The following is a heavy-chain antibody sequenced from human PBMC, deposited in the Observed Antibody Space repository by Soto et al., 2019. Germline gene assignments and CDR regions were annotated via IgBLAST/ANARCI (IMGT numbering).Heavy chain of an antibody. CDR3: ARVHRFWRGYSPGHYYFMAV. J-gene: IGHJ6*03. D-gene: IGHD3-3*01. CDR2: IYSGGST. Sequence: GGSLRLSCAASGFTVSSNYMSWVRQAPGKGLEWVSVIYSGGSTYYADSVKGRFTISRDNSKNTLYLQMNSLRAEDTAVYYCARVHRFWRGYSPGHYYFMAVCGQGTTVTVSS. CDR1: GFTVSSNY. V-gene: IGHV3-66*01.